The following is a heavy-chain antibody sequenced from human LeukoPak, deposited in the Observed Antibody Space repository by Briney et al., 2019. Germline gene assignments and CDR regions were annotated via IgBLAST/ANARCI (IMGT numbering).Heavy chain of an antibody. CDR3: AREYYYDSSGYYYAPQYFDY. CDR1: GGSISPYY. D-gene: IGHD3-22*01. J-gene: IGHJ4*02. Sequence: SETLSLTCNISGGSISPYYWSWIRQPPGKGLEWLGYIFYTGSADYNPSLKGRATFSLDEPTNQFSLHLKSVTAADTAVYYCAREYYYDSSGYYYAPQYFDYWGQGTLVTVSS. V-gene: IGHV4-59*01. CDR2: IFYTGSA.